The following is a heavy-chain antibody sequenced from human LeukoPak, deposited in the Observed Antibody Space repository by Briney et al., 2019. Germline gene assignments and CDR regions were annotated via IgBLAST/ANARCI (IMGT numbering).Heavy chain of an antibody. D-gene: IGHD4-17*01. CDR3: AALDYGDYPVDY. J-gene: IGHJ4*02. Sequence: GGSLRLSCAASGFTFSDYYMSWIRQAPGKGLEWVSYISSSGSTIYYADSVKGRFTISRDNAKNLLYLQMNSLRAEDTAVYYCAALDYGDYPVDYWGQGTLVTVSS. CDR2: ISSSGSTI. V-gene: IGHV3-11*01. CDR1: GFTFSDYY.